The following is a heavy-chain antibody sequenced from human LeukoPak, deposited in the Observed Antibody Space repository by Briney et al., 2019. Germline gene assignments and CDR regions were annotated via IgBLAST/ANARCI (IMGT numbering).Heavy chain of an antibody. D-gene: IGHD4-23*01. J-gene: IGHJ4*02. Sequence: SETLSLTCTVSGGSISGYYWSWIRQSPGKGLQWIGYIYYSGSTDYNPSLKSRVTISLDTSKSQFSLKVYSVTAADTAVYYCARALRTSNSEFDYWGQGTLVTVSS. V-gene: IGHV4-59*01. CDR3: ARALRTSNSEFDY. CDR2: IYYSGST. CDR1: GGSISGYY.